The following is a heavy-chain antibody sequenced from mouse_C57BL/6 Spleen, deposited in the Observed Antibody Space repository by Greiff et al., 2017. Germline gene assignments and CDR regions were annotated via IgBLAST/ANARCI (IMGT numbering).Heavy chain of an antibody. CDR1: GYTFTSYW. CDR2: IDPSASET. J-gene: IGHJ4*01. D-gene: IGHD1-1*01. CDR3: CRGEYNNYGGDY. Sequence: QVQLQQPGAELVRPGSSVKLSCKASGYTFTSYWLHWVKQRPIQGLEWIGNIDPSASETHYNQKFTDKATLTVDKSSSPAYMQLSSLTAEDSAVYYGCRGEYNNYGGDYWGQGTSVTVAS. V-gene: IGHV1-52*01.